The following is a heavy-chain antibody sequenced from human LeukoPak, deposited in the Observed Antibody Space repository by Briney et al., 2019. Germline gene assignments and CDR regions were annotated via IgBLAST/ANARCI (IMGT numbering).Heavy chain of an antibody. V-gene: IGHV3-53*01. J-gene: IGHJ4*02. CDR1: GFTVSSNY. Sequence: PGGSLRLSCAASGFTVSSNYMSWVRQAPGKGLEWISVIYSGGSTYYADSVKGRFTISRDNAKNSLYLQMNSLRAEDTAVYYCARMPYSASWYAGGGDFDHWGQGTLVTVSS. CDR3: ARMPYSASWYAGGGDFDH. CDR2: IYSGGST. D-gene: IGHD6-13*01.